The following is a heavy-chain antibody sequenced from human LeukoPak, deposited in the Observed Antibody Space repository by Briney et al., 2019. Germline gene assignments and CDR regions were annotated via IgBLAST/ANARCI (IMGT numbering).Heavy chain of an antibody. CDR2: ISGSGGST. J-gene: IGHJ3*02. CDR3: AKDQDIVVVVAATLRSVGAFDI. CDR1: GFTFSSYA. D-gene: IGHD2-15*01. Sequence: PGGSLRLSCAASGFTFSSYAMSWVRQAPGKGLEWVSAISGSGGSTYYADSVKGRFTISRDNSKNTLYLQMNSLRAEDTAVYYCAKDQDIVVVVAATLRSVGAFDIWGQGTMVTVSS. V-gene: IGHV3-23*01.